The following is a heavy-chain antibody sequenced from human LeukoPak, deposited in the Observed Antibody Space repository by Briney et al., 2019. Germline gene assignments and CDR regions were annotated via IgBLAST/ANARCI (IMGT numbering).Heavy chain of an antibody. CDR3: ARGFCSSTSCYPLYYYYYMDV. D-gene: IGHD2-2*01. CDR2: FDPEYGEK. Sequence: GASVKVSYKISGDTLSQLTIHWVRQAPGEGLEKMGRFDPEYGEKVFAQKLQGRVTMTTDTSTSTAYMELRSLRSDDTAVYYCARGFCSSTSCYPLYYYYYMDVWGKGTTVTVSS. V-gene: IGHV1-24*01. CDR1: GDTLSQLT. J-gene: IGHJ6*03.